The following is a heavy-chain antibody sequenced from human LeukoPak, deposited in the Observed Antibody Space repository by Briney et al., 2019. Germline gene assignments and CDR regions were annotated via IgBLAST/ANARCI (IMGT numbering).Heavy chain of an antibody. CDR2: INHSGST. V-gene: IGHV4-34*01. CDR3: ARGRIAAAGN. J-gene: IGHJ4*02. CDR1: GGSFSGYY. Sequence: PSETLSLTCAVYGGSFSGYYWSWIRQPPGKGLEWIGEINHSGSTNYNPSLKGRVTISVDTSKNQFSLKLSSVTAADTAVYYCARGRIAAAGNWGQGTLVTVSS. D-gene: IGHD6-13*01.